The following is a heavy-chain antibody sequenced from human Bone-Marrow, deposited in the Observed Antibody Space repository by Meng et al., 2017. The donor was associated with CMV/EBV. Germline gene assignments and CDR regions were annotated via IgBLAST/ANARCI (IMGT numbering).Heavy chain of an antibody. CDR1: GGSFSGYY. CDR3: ARKYCSSTSCYGRWFDP. J-gene: IGHJ5*02. Sequence: SETLSRTCAVYGGSFSGYYWSWIRQPPGKGLEWIGEINHSGSTNYNPSLKSRGTISVDTSKNQFSPKLSAVTAADTAVYYCARKYCSSTSCYGRWFDPWGQGTLVTVSS. CDR2: INHSGST. D-gene: IGHD2-2*01. V-gene: IGHV4-34*01.